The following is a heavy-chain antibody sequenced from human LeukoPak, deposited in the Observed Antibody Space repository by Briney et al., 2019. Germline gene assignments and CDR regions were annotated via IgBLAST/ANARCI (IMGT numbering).Heavy chain of an antibody. Sequence: GGSLRLSCAASGFSFSNYATSWVRQAPGMGLEWVSGISGSGGSTYYADSVKGRFTISRDNSKNTLYLQMNSLRAEDTAVYYCAKDVSSWYNYWGQGTLVTVSS. D-gene: IGHD6-13*01. V-gene: IGHV3-23*01. CDR2: ISGSGGST. J-gene: IGHJ4*02. CDR3: AKDVSSWYNY. CDR1: GFSFSNYA.